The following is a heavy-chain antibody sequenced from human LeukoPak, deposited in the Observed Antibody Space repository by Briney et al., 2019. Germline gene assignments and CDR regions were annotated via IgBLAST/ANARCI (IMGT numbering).Heavy chain of an antibody. D-gene: IGHD3-22*01. V-gene: IGHV3-23*01. CDR2: ISGSGGST. J-gene: IGHJ4*02. CDR1: GFTFSSYA. CDR3: AKGLLWDSSGPNDY. Sequence: GGSLRLSCAASGFTFSSYAMSWVRQAPGKGLEWVSAISGSGGSTYYADSVKGRFTISRDNSKNTPYLQMNSLRAEDTAVYYCAKGLLWDSSGPNDYWGQGTLVTVSS.